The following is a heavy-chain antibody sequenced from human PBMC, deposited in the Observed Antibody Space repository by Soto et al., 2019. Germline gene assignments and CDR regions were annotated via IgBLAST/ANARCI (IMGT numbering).Heavy chain of an antibody. CDR3: ARHSPYCGGDCYSFDY. CDR1: GGSISSYY. Sequence: SETLSLTCTVSGGSISSYYWSWIRQPPGKGLEWIGYIYYSGSTNYNPSLKSRVTISVDTSKNQFSLRLSSVTAADTAVYYCARHSPYCGGDCYSFDYWGQGTLVTVSS. V-gene: IGHV4-59*08. J-gene: IGHJ4*02. D-gene: IGHD2-21*02. CDR2: IYYSGST.